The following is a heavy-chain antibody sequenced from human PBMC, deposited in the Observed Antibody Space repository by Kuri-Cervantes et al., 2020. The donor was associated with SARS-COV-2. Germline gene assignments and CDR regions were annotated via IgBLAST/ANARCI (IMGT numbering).Heavy chain of an antibody. V-gene: IGHV3-11*03. CDR3: ASRGNSRNWYFDL. Sequence: GGSLRLSCAASGFTFSGYYMSWIRQAPGKGLEWVSYISSSSSYTNYADSVKGRFTISRDNAKNSLYLQMNSLRAEDTAVYYCASRGNSRNWYFDLWGRGTLVPSPQ. CDR1: GFTFSGYY. J-gene: IGHJ2*01. D-gene: IGHD2/OR15-2a*01. CDR2: ISSSSSYT.